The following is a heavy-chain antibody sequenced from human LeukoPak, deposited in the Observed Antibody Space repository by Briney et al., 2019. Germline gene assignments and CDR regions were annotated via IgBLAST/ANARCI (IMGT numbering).Heavy chain of an antibody. CDR2: INTNTGNP. Sequence: ASVKVSCKASGYTFTSYATNWVRQAPGQGLEWMGWINTNTGNPTYAQGFTGRFVFSLDTSVSTAYLQISSLKAEDTAVYYCAWSIAALRGTYYYYYMDVWGKGTTVTVSS. D-gene: IGHD6-6*01. CDR1: GYTFTSYA. CDR3: AWSIAALRGTYYYYYMDV. J-gene: IGHJ6*03. V-gene: IGHV7-4-1*02.